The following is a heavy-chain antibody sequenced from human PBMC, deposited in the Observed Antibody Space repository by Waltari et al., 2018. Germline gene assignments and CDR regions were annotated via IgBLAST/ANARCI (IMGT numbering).Heavy chain of an antibody. D-gene: IGHD4-4*01. V-gene: IGHV1-69*01. J-gene: IGHJ4*02. CDR3: AGFTQVEMATITTYYFDY. Sequence: QVQLVQSGAEVKKPGSSVKVSCKASGGTFSSYAISWVRQAPGQGLEWMGGISPIFGTANYAKKCQGRVTITADESTSTAYMELSSLRSEDTAVYYCAGFTQVEMATITTYYFDYWGQGTLVTVSS. CDR1: GGTFSSYA. CDR2: ISPIFGTA.